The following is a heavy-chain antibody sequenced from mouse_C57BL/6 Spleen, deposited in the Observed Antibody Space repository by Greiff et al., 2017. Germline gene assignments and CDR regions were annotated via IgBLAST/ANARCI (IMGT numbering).Heavy chain of an antibody. CDR1: GYAFSSSW. Sequence: QVQLQQSGPELVKPGASVKISCKASGYAFSSSWMNWVKQRPGKGLEWIGRIYPGDGDTNYNGKFKGKATLTADKSSSTAYMQLSSLTSEDSAVYFCARERTTFDYWGQGTTLTVSS. V-gene: IGHV1-82*01. CDR2: IYPGDGDT. CDR3: ARERTTFDY. J-gene: IGHJ2*01.